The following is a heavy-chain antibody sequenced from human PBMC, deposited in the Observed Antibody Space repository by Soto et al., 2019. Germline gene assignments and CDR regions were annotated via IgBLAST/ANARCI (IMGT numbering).Heavy chain of an antibody. CDR3: AVLGDSSGYYYPYYGMDV. V-gene: IGHV3-30-3*01. J-gene: IGHJ6*02. CDR2: ISYDGSNK. Sequence: QVQLVESGGGVVQPGRSLRLSCAASGFTFSSYAMHWVRQAPGKGLEWVAVISYDGSNKYYADSVKGRFTISRDNSKNTLYLQMNSRRAEDTAVYYCAVLGDSSGYYYPYYGMDVWGQGTTVTVSS. D-gene: IGHD3-22*01. CDR1: GFTFSSYA.